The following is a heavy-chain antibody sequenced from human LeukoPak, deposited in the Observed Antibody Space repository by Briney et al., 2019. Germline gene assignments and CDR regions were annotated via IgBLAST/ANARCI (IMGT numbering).Heavy chain of an antibody. CDR2: IIWDESTT. Sequence: GGPLRLSCVASGLYNGENSMHWVRQAPGKGLEWVSLIIWDESTTYYSNSVKGRFTVSRDSSKNSLHLQMISLRTEDTALYYCARGPNRWWVVSRKWGMDVCGQGTEVTVSS. J-gene: IGHJ6*01. D-gene: IGHD2-15*01. V-gene: IGHV3-43*01. CDR3: ARGPNRWWVVSRKWGMDV. CDR1: GLYNGENS.